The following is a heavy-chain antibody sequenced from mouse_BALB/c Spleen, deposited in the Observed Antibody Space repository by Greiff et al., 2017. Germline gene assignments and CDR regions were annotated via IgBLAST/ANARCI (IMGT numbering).Heavy chain of an antibody. CDR3: ARGGNWDEGFDD. J-gene: IGHJ2*01. V-gene: IGHV2-2*02. Sequence: QVQLKESGPGLVQPSQSLSITCTVSGFSLTSYGVHWVRQSPGKGLEWLGVIWSGGSTDYNAAFITRLGNSKDNTKSQVFFKMNSLRANDTAIYYCARGGNWDEGFDDWGQGTTLTVSS. D-gene: IGHD4-1*01. CDR1: GFSLTSYG. CDR2: IWSGGST.